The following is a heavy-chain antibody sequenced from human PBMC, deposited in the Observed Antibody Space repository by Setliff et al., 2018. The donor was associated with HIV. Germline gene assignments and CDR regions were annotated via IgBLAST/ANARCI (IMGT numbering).Heavy chain of an antibody. CDR1: GGSISSYY. J-gene: IGHJ4*02. CDR3: ARGASNDYGDHKYPEDY. Sequence: PSETLSLTCTVSGGSISSYYWSWIRQPPGKGLEWIGYIYTSGSTNYNPSLKSRVTISVDTSKNQFSLKLSSVTAADTAVYYCARGASNDYGDHKYPEDYWGQGTLVTVSS. CDR2: IYTSGST. V-gene: IGHV4-4*09. D-gene: IGHD4-17*01.